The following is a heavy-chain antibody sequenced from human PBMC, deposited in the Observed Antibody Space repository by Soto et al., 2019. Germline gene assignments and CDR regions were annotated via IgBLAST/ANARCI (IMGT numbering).Heavy chain of an antibody. V-gene: IGHV3-11*01. J-gene: IGHJ5*02. CDR1: GFTFSDYY. CDR2: ISSSGSTI. Sequence: PGGSLRLSCAASGFTFSDYYMSWIRQAPGKGLEWVSYISSSGSTIYYADSVKGRFTISRDNAKNSLYLQMNSLRAEDTAVYYCARDYDFWSGNDWFDPWGQGTLVTVSS. D-gene: IGHD3-3*01. CDR3: ARDYDFWSGNDWFDP.